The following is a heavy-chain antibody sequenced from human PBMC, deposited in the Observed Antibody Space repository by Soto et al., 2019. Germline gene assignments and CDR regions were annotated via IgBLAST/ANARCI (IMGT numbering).Heavy chain of an antibody. V-gene: IGHV3-23*01. J-gene: IGHJ6*02. Sequence: EVQLLESGGGLVQPGGSLRLSCAASGFTFSSYAMSWVRQAPGKGLEWVSAISGSGGSTYYADSVKGRFTISIDNSKNTLYLQMNSLRSEDTAVYYCAKMPSSYYYYYGMDVWGQWTTVTVSS. CDR2: ISGSGGST. CDR3: AKMPSSYYYYYGMDV. CDR1: GFTFSSYA. D-gene: IGHD2-2*01.